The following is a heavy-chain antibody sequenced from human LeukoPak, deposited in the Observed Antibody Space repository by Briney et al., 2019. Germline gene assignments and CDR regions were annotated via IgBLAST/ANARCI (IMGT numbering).Heavy chain of an antibody. J-gene: IGHJ3*02. D-gene: IGHD3-10*01. CDR1: GGSISSYY. Sequence: PSETLSLTRTVSGGSISSYYWSWIRQPAGKGLEWIGRIYTSGSTNYNPSLKSRVTMSVDTSKNQFSLKLSSVTAADTAVYYCARFGKFTFWDAFDIWGQGTMVTVFS. CDR3: ARFGKFTFWDAFDI. CDR2: IYTSGST. V-gene: IGHV4-4*07.